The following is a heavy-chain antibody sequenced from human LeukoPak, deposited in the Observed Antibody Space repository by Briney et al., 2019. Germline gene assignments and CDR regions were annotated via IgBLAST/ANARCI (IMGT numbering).Heavy chain of an antibody. Sequence: ASETLSLTCTVSGGSISSGGYYWSWIRQHPGKGLEWIGYIYYSGSTFHNPSLKSRVTISVDTSKNQFSLKLNSVTAAGTAVYYCAADLQAFAFDIWGQGTMVTVSS. J-gene: IGHJ3*02. V-gene: IGHV4-31*03. CDR1: GGSISSGGYY. CDR2: IYYSGST. CDR3: AADLQAFAFDI. D-gene: IGHD3-3*02.